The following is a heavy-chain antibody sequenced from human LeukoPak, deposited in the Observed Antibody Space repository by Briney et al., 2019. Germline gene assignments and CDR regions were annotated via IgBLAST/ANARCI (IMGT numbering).Heavy chain of an antibody. V-gene: IGHV3-66*01. CDR1: GLTVSSNY. D-gene: IGHD6-19*01. CDR2: IYSGGTT. Sequence: GGSLRLSCAAPGLTVSSNYMSWVRQAPGKGLEWVSIIYSGGTTYYADSVKGRFTISRDNSKNTLYLQMNSLRAEDTSVYFCARAAKEHSSGWYYFDYWGQGTLVTVSS. CDR3: ARAAKEHSSGWYYFDY. J-gene: IGHJ4*02.